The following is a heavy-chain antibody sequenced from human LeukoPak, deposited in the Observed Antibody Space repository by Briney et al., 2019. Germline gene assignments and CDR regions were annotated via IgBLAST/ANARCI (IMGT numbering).Heavy chain of an antibody. CDR3: ARQGGSNSPYYYYYMDV. V-gene: IGHV4-38-2*01. CDR1: GYSISSGYY. J-gene: IGHJ6*03. CDR2: IYHSGTT. Sequence: PSVTLSLTCAVSGYSISSGYYWGWSRQPPGKGPEWIGCIYHSGTTYYKPSLKSRVTISVDTSKNQFSLMISSVTAADTAVYYCARQGGSNSPYYYYYMDVWGKGTTVTVSS. D-gene: IGHD6-13*01.